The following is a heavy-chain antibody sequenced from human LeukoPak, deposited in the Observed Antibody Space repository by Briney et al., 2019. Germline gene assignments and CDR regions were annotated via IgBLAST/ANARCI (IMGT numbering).Heavy chain of an antibody. CDR1: GFTFSNAW. Sequence: GGSLRLSCAASGFTFSNAWMTWVRQAPGKGLEWVGRIKSKPDGETTDYAAPVKGRFTISRDDSKTTLYLQMNSLKTEDTAVYYCTTGGHIVYGGSTYGYFDNWGQGTMVTVSS. J-gene: IGHJ3*02. CDR2: IKSKPDGETT. CDR3: TTGGHIVYGGSTYGYFDN. V-gene: IGHV3-15*01. D-gene: IGHD5-18*01.